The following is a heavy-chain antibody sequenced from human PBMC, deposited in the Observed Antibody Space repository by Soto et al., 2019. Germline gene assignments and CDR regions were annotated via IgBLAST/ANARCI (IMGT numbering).Heavy chain of an antibody. CDR2: INAGNGNT. J-gene: IGHJ5*02. D-gene: IGHD3-10*02. Sequence: ASVKVSCKASGYTFTSYAMHWVRQAPGQRLEWMGWINAGNGNTKYSQKFQGRVTITRDTSASTAYMELSSLRSEDTAVYYCARAAGCPMVFGELLSWFDPWGQGTLVTVSS. V-gene: IGHV1-3*01. CDR1: GYTFTSYA. CDR3: ARAAGCPMVFGELLSWFDP.